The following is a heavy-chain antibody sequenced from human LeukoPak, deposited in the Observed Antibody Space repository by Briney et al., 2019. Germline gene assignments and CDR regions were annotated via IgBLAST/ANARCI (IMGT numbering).Heavy chain of an antibody. CDR1: GVSFSNYY. D-gene: IGHD3-16*01. CDR2: ITHSGST. J-gene: IGHJ6*03. CDR3: ARGGGRIFFGGGAYYYYMDV. V-gene: IGHV4-34*01. Sequence: SETLSLTCAVYGVSFSNYYWSWISQSPGKGLEWIGEITHSGSTNYNPSLKSRVTISVDTSKTQFSLKLSSVTAADTAVYYCARGGGRIFFGGGAYYYYMDVWGKGTTVAVSS.